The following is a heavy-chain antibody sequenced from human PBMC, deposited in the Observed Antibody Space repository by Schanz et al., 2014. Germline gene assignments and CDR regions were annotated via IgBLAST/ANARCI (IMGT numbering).Heavy chain of an antibody. V-gene: IGHV1-46*01. CDR1: EYTFTRHY. CDR2: IHSTGGTT. CDR3: ARSFAFAPLLTPASSSWATPGDY. J-gene: IGHJ4*02. Sequence: QVRLVQSGAEVKKPGTAVKVSCKASEYTFTRHYMHWVRQAPGQGLEWMGIIHSTGGTTSHAQKFQGRVTMTRDTSTSTVYMELSSLRSEDTAVYYCARSFAFAPLLTPASSSWATPGDYWGQGTLVTVSS. D-gene: IGHD6-13*01.